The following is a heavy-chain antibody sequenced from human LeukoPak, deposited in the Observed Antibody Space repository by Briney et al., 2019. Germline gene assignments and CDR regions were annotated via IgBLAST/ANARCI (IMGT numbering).Heavy chain of an antibody. D-gene: IGHD2-15*01. J-gene: IGHJ3*02. Sequence: GGSLRLSCAASGFTFSSYWMSWVRQAPGKGLEWVANIKQDGSENYYVDSVKGRFTISRDNAKNSLYLQMNSLRAEDTAVYYCARGYCSGGSCSTDAFDIWGQGTMVTVSS. CDR2: IKQDGSEN. V-gene: IGHV3-7*01. CDR1: GFTFSSYW. CDR3: ARGYCSGGSCSTDAFDI.